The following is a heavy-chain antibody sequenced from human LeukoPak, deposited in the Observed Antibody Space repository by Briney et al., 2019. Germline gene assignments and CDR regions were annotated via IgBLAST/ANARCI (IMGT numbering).Heavy chain of an antibody. CDR3: ARGGVYCSSTSCYDDY. CDR1: GFTFSDYY. V-gene: IGHV3-11*06. CDR2: ISSSSSYT. J-gene: IGHJ4*02. Sequence: PGGSLRLSCAASGFTFSDYYMSWLRQAPGKGLEWVSYISSSSSYTNYADSVKGRFTISRDNAKNSLYLQMNSLRAEDTAVYYCARGGVYCSSTSCYDDYWGQGTLVTVSS. D-gene: IGHD2-2*01.